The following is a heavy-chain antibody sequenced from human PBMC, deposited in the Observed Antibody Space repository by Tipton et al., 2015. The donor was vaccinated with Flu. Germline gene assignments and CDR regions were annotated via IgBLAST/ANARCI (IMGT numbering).Heavy chain of an antibody. D-gene: IGHD6-19*01. CDR2: IIPIFGTA. CDR1: GGTFSSYA. V-gene: IGHV1-69*18. CDR3: ARDPVAHISSGGYVRATWFDY. J-gene: IGHJ4*02. Sequence: QVQLVQSGAEVKKPGSSVKVSCKASGGTFSSYAISWVRQAPGQGLEWMGRIIPIFGTANYAQKFQGRVTITADESTSTAYMELSSLRSEDTAVYYCARDPVAHISSGGYVRATWFDYWGQGILVTVSS.